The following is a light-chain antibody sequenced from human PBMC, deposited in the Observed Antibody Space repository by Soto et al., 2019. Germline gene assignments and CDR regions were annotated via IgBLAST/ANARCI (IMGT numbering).Light chain of an antibody. CDR3: CSYAGDKTYV. J-gene: IGLJ1*01. CDR1: SSDVGAFNY. V-gene: IGLV2-14*03. CDR2: DVS. Sequence: QSALTQPASVSGSPGQAITISCSGTSSDVGAFNYVSWYQQHPGKAPKLMIYDVSNRPSGVSNRFSGSQPGNTASLTVSGLQAEDEADYYCCSYAGDKTYVFGSGTKLTVL.